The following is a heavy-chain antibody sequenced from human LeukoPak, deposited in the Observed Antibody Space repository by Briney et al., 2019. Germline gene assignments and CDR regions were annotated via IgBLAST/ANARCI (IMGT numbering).Heavy chain of an antibody. CDR2: IRGTGTST. J-gene: IGHJ4*02. D-gene: IGHD3-10*01. CDR3: AKVTYGSGTYGAFDY. V-gene: IGHV3-23*01. Sequence: GGSLRLSCAASGFTFSSYEMNWVRQAPGKGLEWVSAIRGTGTSTYYADSVKGRFTISRDNSKNTLYLQMNSLRAEDTAVYYCAKVTYGSGTYGAFDYWGQGTLVTVSS. CDR1: GFTFSSYE.